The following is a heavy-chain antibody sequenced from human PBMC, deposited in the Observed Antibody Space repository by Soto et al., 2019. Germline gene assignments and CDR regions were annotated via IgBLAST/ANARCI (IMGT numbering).Heavy chain of an antibody. CDR2: ISYDGSNK. CDR1: GFTFSSYG. CDR3: AKVGSVRFLEWLGPDY. Sequence: GGSLRLSCAASGFTFSSYGMHWVRQAPGKGLEWVAAISYDGSNKYYADSVKRRFTISRDSSKNTLYLQMNSLRAEDTAVYYCAKVGSVRFLEWLGPDYWGQGTLVTVSS. V-gene: IGHV3-30*18. J-gene: IGHJ4*02. D-gene: IGHD3-3*01.